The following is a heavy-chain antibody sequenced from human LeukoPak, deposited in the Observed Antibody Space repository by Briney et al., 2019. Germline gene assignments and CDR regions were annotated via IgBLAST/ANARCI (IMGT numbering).Heavy chain of an antibody. CDR3: ARGVVGLRFIYGFARTWFDP. Sequence: SETLSLTCAVHGGSFSDDYYSWIRQPPGKGLEWIGEIDQSGSTNYNPSLKSRVTMSLDTSKKQVTLNLTSMTAADTAVYYCARGVVGLRFIYGFARTWFDPWGQGTLVTVSS. CDR2: IDQSGST. J-gene: IGHJ5*02. CDR1: GGSFSDDY. V-gene: IGHV4-34*01. D-gene: IGHD3-10*01.